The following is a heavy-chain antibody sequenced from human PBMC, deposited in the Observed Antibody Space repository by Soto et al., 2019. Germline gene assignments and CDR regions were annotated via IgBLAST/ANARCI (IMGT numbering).Heavy chain of an antibody. CDR1: GYSFSEFR. CDR3: ARENWHFDY. V-gene: IGHV1-2*02. J-gene: IGHJ4*02. Sequence: QVQLVQSGAEVKKPGASVKVSCKTSGYSFSEFRMHWVRQAPGQGLEWMGWVNPINGNTNYAQDFKGRVTMTRDASTKTVYMELSSLTSDDTSTVYCARENWHFDYWGQGTLITVSS. CDR2: VNPINGNT.